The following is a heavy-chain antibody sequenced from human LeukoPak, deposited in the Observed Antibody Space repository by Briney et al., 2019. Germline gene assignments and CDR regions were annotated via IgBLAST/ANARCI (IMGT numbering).Heavy chain of an antibody. CDR2: IYTSGNT. CDR1: GGSISSYY. D-gene: IGHD1-1*01. CDR3: ASLTTGRRDFDY. Sequence: SSETLSLTCTVSGGSISSYYWSWIRQPAGKGLEWIGRIYTSGNTNYNPSLKSRVTMSVDTSKNQFSLKLSSVTAADTAVYYCASLTTGRRDFDYWGQGTLVTVSS. J-gene: IGHJ4*02. V-gene: IGHV4-4*07.